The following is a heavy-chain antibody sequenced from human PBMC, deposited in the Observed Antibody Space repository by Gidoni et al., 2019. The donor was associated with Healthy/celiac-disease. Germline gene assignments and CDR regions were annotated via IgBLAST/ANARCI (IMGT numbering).Heavy chain of an antibody. J-gene: IGHJ4*02. CDR2: INPSGGST. D-gene: IGHD6-19*01. CDR1: GYTFTSYY. V-gene: IGHV1-46*01. CDR3: ARVGVAVAHLYYFDY. Sequence: QVQLVQSGAEVKKPGASVKASCKASGYTFTSYYMYWVRQAPGQGLEWMGIINPSGGSTSYAQKFQGRVTMTRDTSTSTVYMELSSLRSEDTAVYYCARVGVAVAHLYYFDYWGQGTLVTVSS.